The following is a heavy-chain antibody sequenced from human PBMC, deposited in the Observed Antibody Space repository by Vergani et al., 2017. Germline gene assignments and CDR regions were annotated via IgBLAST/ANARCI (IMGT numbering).Heavy chain of an antibody. J-gene: IGHJ5*02. CDR1: GYTFTSYY. V-gene: IGHV1-46*01. CDR3: ARDLWGYSSSPRXFDP. CDR2: INPSGGST. Sequence: QVQLVQSGAEVKKPGASVKVSCKASGYTFTSYYMHWVRQAPGQGLEWMGIINPSGGSTSYAQKFQGRVTMTRDTSTSTVYMELSSLRSEDTAVYYCARDLWGYSSSPRXFDPWGQGTLVTVSS. D-gene: IGHD6-6*01.